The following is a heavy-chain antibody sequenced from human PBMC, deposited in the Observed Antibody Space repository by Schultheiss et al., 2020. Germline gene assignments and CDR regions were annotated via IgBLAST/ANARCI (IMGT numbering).Heavy chain of an antibody. CDR2: ISGSGGST. D-gene: IGHD6-19*01. CDR1: GFTFSSYA. J-gene: IGHJ4*02. Sequence: WGSLRLSCAASGFTFSSYAMSWVRQAPGKGLEWVSAISGSGGSTYYADSVKGRFTISRDNSQNTLFLQMNSLRAEDTAMYYCARERQVAGLDYWGRGTLVTVSS. CDR3: ARERQVAGLDY. V-gene: IGHV3-23*01.